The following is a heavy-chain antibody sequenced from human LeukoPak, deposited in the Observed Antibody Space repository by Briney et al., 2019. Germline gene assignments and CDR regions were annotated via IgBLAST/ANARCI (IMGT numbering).Heavy chain of an antibody. CDR2: ISGSGGST. D-gene: IGHD1-26*01. J-gene: IGHJ4*02. Sequence: RASLRLSCAASGFTFSSYAMSWVRQAPGKGLEWVSAISGSGGSTYYADSVKGRFTISRDNSKNTLYLQMNSLRAEDTAVYYCAKQRYSGSYYDYWGQGTLVTVSS. CDR1: GFTFSSYA. V-gene: IGHV3-23*01. CDR3: AKQRYSGSYYDY.